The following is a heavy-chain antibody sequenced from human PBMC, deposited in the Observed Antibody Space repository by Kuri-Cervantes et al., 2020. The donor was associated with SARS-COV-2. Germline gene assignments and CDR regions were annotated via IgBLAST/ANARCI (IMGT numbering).Heavy chain of an antibody. J-gene: IGHJ6*03. CDR3: AREGYCSSTSSSRGYYYYYMDV. Sequence: GESLKISCAASGFTFSSCSMNWVRQAPGKGLEWVSSISSSSSYIYYADSVKGRFTISRDNAKNSLYLQMNSLRAEDTAVYYCAREGYCSSTSSSRGYYYYYMDVWGKGTTVTVSS. D-gene: IGHD2-2*01. CDR1: GFTFSSCS. CDR2: ISSSSSYI. V-gene: IGHV3-21*01.